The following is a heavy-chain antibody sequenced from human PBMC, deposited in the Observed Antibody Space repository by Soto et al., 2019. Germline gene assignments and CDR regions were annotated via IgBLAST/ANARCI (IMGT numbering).Heavy chain of an antibody. D-gene: IGHD2-21*01. V-gene: IGHV1-8*01. Sequence: QVQLVQSGAEVKKPGASVRVSCKASGYTFADYEINWVRQATGQGLEWMGWIHPDSGNTDFAQRFRGRITMTRNTSMSVVYMELDKLTSEDIAVYYCARGLWPPERRVDPWGQGTLVTVSS. CDR1: GYTFADYE. CDR2: IHPDSGNT. CDR3: ARGLWPPERRVDP. J-gene: IGHJ5*02.